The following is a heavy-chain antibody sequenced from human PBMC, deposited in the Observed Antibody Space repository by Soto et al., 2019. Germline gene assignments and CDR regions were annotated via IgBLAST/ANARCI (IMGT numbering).Heavy chain of an antibody. CDR3: ARGGYGDYERSGSDYFYGMDV. D-gene: IGHD4-17*01. CDR1: GGTFSSYA. Sequence: QVQLVQYGAEVKKPGSSVKVSCKASGGTFSSYAISWVRQAPGQGLEWMGGIIPIFGTANYAQKFQGRVTITADESTSTAYMELSSLSSEATAVYYCARGGYGDYERSGSDYFYGMDVWGKGTTVTVSS. CDR2: IIPIFGTA. J-gene: IGHJ6*04. V-gene: IGHV1-69*12.